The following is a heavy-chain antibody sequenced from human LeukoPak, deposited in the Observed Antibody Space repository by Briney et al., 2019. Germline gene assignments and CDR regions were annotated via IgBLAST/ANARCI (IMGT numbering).Heavy chain of an antibody. Sequence: NPSETLSLTCTVSGGSISSYYWSWIRQPPGKGLEWIGYIYYSGSTNYNPSLKSRVTISVDTSKNQFSLKLSSVTAADTAVYYCAKTTYGYYYYGMDVWGQGTTVTVSS. CDR1: GGSISSYY. D-gene: IGHD1/OR15-1a*01. J-gene: IGHJ6*02. CDR3: AKTTYGYYYYGMDV. CDR2: IYYSGST. V-gene: IGHV4-59*01.